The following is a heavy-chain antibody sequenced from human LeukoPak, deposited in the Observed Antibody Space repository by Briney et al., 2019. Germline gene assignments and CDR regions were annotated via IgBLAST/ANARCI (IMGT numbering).Heavy chain of an antibody. J-gene: IGHJ4*02. CDR3: ARVYGGNSHFDY. CDR1: GGSISSGGYY. Sequence: PSETLSLTCTVSGGSISSGGYYWSWIRQHPGKGLEWIGYIYYSGSTYYNPSLKSRVTMSVDTSKNQFSLKLSSVTAADTAVYYCARVYGGNSHFDYWGQGTLVTVSS. D-gene: IGHD4-17*01. V-gene: IGHV4-31*03. CDR2: IYYSGST.